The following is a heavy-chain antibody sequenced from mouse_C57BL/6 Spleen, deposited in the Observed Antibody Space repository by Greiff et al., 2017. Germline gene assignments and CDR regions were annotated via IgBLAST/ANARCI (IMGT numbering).Heavy chain of an antibody. D-gene: IGHD2-5*01. V-gene: IGHV1-55*01. Sequence: QVQLQQPGAELVKPGASVKMSCKASGYTFTSYWITWVKQRPGQGLEWIGDIYPGSGSTNYNEKFKSKATLTVDTSSSTAYMQLSSLTSEDSAVYYCAKVYSNYVRVHFDYWGQGTTLTVSS. CDR3: AKVYSNYVRVHFDY. CDR1: GYTFTSYW. J-gene: IGHJ2*01. CDR2: IYPGSGST.